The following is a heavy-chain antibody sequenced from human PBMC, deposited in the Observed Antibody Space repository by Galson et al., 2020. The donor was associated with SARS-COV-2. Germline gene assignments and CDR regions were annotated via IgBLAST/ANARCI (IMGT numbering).Heavy chain of an antibody. D-gene: IGHD3-9*01. Sequence: ASVKVSCKASGYTFTSYYMHWVRQAPGQGLEWMGIINPSGGSTSYAQKFQGRVTMTRDTSTSTVYMELSSLRSEDTAVYYCARDHYDILTGYYIWGYWGQGTRVTVSS. CDR2: INPSGGST. V-gene: IGHV1-46*01. CDR3: ARDHYDILTGYYIWGY. J-gene: IGHJ4*02. CDR1: GYTFTSYY.